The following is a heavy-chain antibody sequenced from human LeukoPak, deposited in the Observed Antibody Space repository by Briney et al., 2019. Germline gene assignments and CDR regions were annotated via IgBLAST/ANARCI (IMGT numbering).Heavy chain of an antibody. V-gene: IGHV3-23*01. D-gene: IGHD6-13*01. CDR3: VRGVSISSSWYNDI. CDR1: GLTFSIYA. J-gene: IGHJ3*02. CDR2: ITDSGGST. Sequence: PGGSLRLSCAASGLTFSIYAMSWVRQAPGKGLQWVSTITDSGGSTHYSDSVKGRFTISRDNSRNTLYLQMNSLRAEDTAVYYCVRGVSISSSWYNDIWGQGTMVTVSS.